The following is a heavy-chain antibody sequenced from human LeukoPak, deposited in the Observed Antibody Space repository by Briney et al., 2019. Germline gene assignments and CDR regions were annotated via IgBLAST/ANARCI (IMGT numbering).Heavy chain of an antibody. CDR1: GGSISSSYYY. Sequence: SETLSLTCTVSGGSISSSYYYWGWIRQPPGKGLEWIGSIYHSGGTYYNPSLKSRVTISVDTSKNQFSLKLSSMTAADTAVYYCARPDIATSGTKIDYWGQGTLVTVSS. CDR3: ARPDIATSGTKIDY. D-gene: IGHD6-13*01. V-gene: IGHV4-39*01. CDR2: IYHSGGT. J-gene: IGHJ4*02.